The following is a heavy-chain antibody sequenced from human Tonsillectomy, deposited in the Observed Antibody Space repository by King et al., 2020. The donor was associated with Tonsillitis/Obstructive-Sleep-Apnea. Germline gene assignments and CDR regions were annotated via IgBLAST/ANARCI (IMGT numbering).Heavy chain of an antibody. D-gene: IGHD2-15*01. CDR2: IYYNGKT. Sequence: QLQESGPGLVKPSETLSLTCSVSGGYISNYYWSWIRQPPGKGLQWVGYIYYNGKTNYNPSLKSRGTMSVDTSKNHFSLKLSYETAADTAVYYCARVPSYCSGVTCLDPAYYYYYMDVWGKGTTVTVSS. V-gene: IGHV4-59*08. CDR3: ARVPSYCSGVTCLDPAYYYYYMDV. J-gene: IGHJ6*03. CDR1: GGYISNYY.